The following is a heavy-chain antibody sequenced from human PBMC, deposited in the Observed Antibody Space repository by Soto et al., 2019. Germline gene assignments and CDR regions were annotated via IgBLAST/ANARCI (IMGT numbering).Heavy chain of an antibody. Sequence: PGESLKISCRGSGYGFFGYWIGWVRQMPGIGLEWMGIIYPDNSQTIYSPSFQGQVTMSADKSINTAYLQWSSLKASDTAMYFCARVNSPSLTPWFDPWGQGTQVTVSS. J-gene: IGHJ5*02. CDR1: GYGFFGYW. CDR3: ARVNSPSLTPWFDP. V-gene: IGHV5-51*01. CDR2: IYPDNSQT. D-gene: IGHD4-4*01.